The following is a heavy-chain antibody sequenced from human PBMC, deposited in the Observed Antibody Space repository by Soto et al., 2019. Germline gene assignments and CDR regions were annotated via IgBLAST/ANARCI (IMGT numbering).Heavy chain of an antibody. V-gene: IGHV1-3*01. J-gene: IGHJ4*02. D-gene: IGHD2-2*01. CDR3: ARGGSAIFDY. CDR2: IDADNYDT. Sequence: ASVKVSCKASGYTLSTYALHWVRQAPGQSLEWMGWIDADNYDTKYSQKFQGRVTITRDTSANTAYMKVNSLRYEDTAVYYCARGGSAIFDYWGPGTLVTVSS. CDR1: GYTLSTYA.